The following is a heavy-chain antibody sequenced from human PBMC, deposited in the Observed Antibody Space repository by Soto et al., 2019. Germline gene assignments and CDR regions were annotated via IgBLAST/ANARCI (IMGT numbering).Heavy chain of an antibody. CDR2: ISYDGSNK. D-gene: IGHD1-26*01. CDR1: GFTFTSYA. CDR3: ASGRGTSGSYNAHFDY. V-gene: IGHV3-30-3*01. J-gene: IGHJ4*02. Sequence: QVQLVESGGGVVQPGRSLSLSCAASGFTFTSYAMHWVRQAPGKGLEWVAVISYDGSNKYYADSVKGRFTISRDNSKNTLYLQMNSLRAEDTAVYYCASGRGTSGSYNAHFDYWGQGTLVTVSS.